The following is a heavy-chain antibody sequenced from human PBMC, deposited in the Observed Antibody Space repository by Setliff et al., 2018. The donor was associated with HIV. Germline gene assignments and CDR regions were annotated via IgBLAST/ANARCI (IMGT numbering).Heavy chain of an antibody. D-gene: IGHD1-20*01. CDR2: IKQDGSEK. CDR1: GFTFSSYW. CDR3: ARYNWNPLGYRFDY. V-gene: IGHV3-7*03. J-gene: IGHJ4*02. Sequence: GESLKISCAASGFTFSSYWMSWVRQAPGKGLEWVANIKQDGSEKYYVDSVKGRFTISRDNAKNSLYLQMNSLRAEDTAVYYCARYNWNPLGYRFDYWGQGTQVTVSS.